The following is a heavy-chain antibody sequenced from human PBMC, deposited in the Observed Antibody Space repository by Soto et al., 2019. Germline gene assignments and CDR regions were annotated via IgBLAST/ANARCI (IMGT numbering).Heavy chain of an antibody. CDR3: ESDCSSHTCYRQGGMDV. J-gene: IGHJ6*02. CDR2: ISYDGSCK. D-gene: IGHD2-2*02. Sequence: QVQLVESGGGVVQPGRSLTLSCAASGFSLNSYAMHWVRQAPGKGLEWVAVISYDGSCKFYGDSVKGRFTISRDNSKNPVYLEMGSLRTEETAVYYCESDCSSHTCYRQGGMDVWGQGTTVTVSS. CDR1: GFSLNSYA. V-gene: IGHV3-30-3*01.